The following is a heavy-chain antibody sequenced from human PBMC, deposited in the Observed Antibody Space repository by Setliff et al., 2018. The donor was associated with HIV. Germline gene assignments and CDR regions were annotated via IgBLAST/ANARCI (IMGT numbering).Heavy chain of an antibody. V-gene: IGHV4-39*01. D-gene: IGHD3-10*01. CDR1: GGAISTSSYY. CDR3: ARPALGIGGGSRFDN. J-gene: IGHJ4*02. CDR2: IFYSGFF. Sequence: PSETLSLTCTVSGGAISTSSYYWGWIRQPPGKGLEWIGSIFYSGFFWYSPSLKSRVTISVDTSKNQFSLKLSSVTAADTAVYYCARPALGIGGGSRFDNWGQGTRVTVSS.